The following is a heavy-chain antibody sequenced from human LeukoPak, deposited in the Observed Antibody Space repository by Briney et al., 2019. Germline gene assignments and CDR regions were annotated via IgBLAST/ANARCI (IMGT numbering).Heavy chain of an antibody. CDR1: GGSISSYY. CDR3: ARTSSSGWDSWFDP. Sequence: PSETLSLTCTVSGGSISSYYWSWIRQPAGKGLEWIGRIYTSGSTNYNPSLKSRVTMSVDTSKNQFSLKLSPVTAADTAVYYCARTSSSGWDSWFDPWGQGTLVTVSS. D-gene: IGHD6-19*01. V-gene: IGHV4-4*07. J-gene: IGHJ5*02. CDR2: IYTSGST.